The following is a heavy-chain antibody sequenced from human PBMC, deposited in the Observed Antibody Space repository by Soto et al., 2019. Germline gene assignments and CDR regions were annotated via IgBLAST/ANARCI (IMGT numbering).Heavy chain of an antibody. V-gene: IGHV3-30-3*01. CDR1: GFTFSSYA. CDR2: ISYDGSNK. CDR3: ARDPWDSSGYYWLWY. Sequence: LRLSCAASGFTFSSYAMHWVRQAPGKGLEWVAVISYDGSNKYYADSVKGRFTISRDNSKNTLYLQMNSLRAEDTAVYYCARDPWDSSGYYWLWYWGQGTLVTVSS. J-gene: IGHJ1*01. D-gene: IGHD3-22*01.